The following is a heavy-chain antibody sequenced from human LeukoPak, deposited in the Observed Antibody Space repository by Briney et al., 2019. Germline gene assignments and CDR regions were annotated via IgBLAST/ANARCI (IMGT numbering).Heavy chain of an antibody. CDR2: IFYSGST. D-gene: IGHD4-17*01. V-gene: IGHV4-39*01. Sequence: PSETLSLTCTVSGGSISTSNYYWGWIRQPPGKGLEWIGNIFYSGSTYYGPSLKSRLTISLDTSKNQFSLKLSSVTAADTAVYYCARHEMTTVTTFDYWGQGTLVTVSS. CDR3: ARHEMTTVTTFDY. J-gene: IGHJ4*02. CDR1: GGSISTSNYY.